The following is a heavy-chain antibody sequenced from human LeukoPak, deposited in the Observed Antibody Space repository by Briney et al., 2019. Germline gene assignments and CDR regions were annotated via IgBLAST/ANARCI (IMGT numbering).Heavy chain of an antibody. Sequence: PGGSLRLSCTASGLSFSGQWMNWVRQSPGQGLEWVANIKYDGSEKYYVDSVKGRFTISRGDAKNSLSLQMDSVRLEDTAVYYCAFNNNFKYWGQGTLVIVSS. D-gene: IGHD1/OR15-1a*01. V-gene: IGHV3-7*01. J-gene: IGHJ4*02. CDR2: IKYDGSEK. CDR1: GLSFSGQW. CDR3: AFNNNFKY.